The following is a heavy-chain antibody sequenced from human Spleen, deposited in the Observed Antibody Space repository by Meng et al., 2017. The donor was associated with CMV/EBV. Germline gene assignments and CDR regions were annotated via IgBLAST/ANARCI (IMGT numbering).Heavy chain of an antibody. Sequence: VPLQESGPGMVKPSETLSLTCTVSGGSISSYYWSWIRQPAGKGLEWIGRIYTSGSTNYNPSLKSRVTISVDTSKNQFSLKLSSVTAADTAVYYCARGLPGLAARPGRWFDPWGQGTLVTVSS. D-gene: IGHD6-6*01. CDR2: IYTSGST. V-gene: IGHV4-4*07. J-gene: IGHJ5*02. CDR1: GGSISSYY. CDR3: ARGLPGLAARPGRWFDP.